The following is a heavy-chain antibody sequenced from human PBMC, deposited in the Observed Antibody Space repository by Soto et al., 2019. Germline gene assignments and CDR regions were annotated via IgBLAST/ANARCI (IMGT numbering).Heavy chain of an antibody. D-gene: IGHD2-21*02. V-gene: IGHV3-43*01. CDR3: AKSYCGGDCYRYYFDY. CDR1: GFTFDDYT. Sequence: EVQLVESGGVVVQPGGSLRLSCAASGFTFDDYTMHWVRQAPGKGLEWVSLISWDGGSTYYADSVKGRFTISRDNSKNSLYLQMNRLRTEDTALYYCAKSYCGGDCYRYYFDYWGQGTLVTVSS. CDR2: ISWDGGST. J-gene: IGHJ4*02.